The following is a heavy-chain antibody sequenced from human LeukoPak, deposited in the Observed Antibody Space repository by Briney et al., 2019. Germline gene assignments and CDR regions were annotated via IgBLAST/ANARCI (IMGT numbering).Heavy chain of an antibody. CDR2: IIPIFGAA. CDR3: ARDRTIFGVVLEVQDAFDI. J-gene: IGHJ3*02. V-gene: IGHV1-69*05. D-gene: IGHD3-3*01. Sequence: SVKVSCKASGGTFSSYAISWVRQAPGQGLEWMGRIIPIFGAANYAQKFQGRVTITTDESTSTAYMELSSLRSEDTAVYYCARDRTIFGVVLEVQDAFDIWGQGTMVTVSS. CDR1: GGTFSSYA.